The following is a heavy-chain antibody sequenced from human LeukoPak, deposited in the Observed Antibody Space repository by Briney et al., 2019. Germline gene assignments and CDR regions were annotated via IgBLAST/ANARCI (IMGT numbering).Heavy chain of an antibody. J-gene: IGHJ5*02. Sequence: ASVTVSFKSSVYTFTSYDINWVRQATGQGLEWVGWMNPNSGNTGYAHKFQGRITMTRNTSIRTAYMELSGLRSEDTAVYYCARYSGSLYTWFDPWGQGTLVTVSS. CDR3: ARYSGSLYTWFDP. D-gene: IGHD1-26*01. V-gene: IGHV1-8*02. CDR1: VYTFTSYD. CDR2: MNPNSGNT.